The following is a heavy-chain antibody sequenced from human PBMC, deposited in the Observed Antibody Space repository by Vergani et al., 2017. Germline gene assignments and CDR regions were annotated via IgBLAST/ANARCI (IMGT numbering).Heavy chain of an antibody. J-gene: IGHJ4*02. D-gene: IGHD5-24*01. Sequence: QVQLQESGPGLVKPSETLSLTCAVSGYSISSGYYWGWIRQPPGKGLEWIGSIYHSGSTYYNPSLKSRVTISVDTSKNQFSLKLSSVTAAATAVYYCARQDVEMATINGGQGTLVTVSS. CDR3: ARQDVEMATIN. CDR1: GYSISSGYY. CDR2: IYHSGST. V-gene: IGHV4-38-2*01.